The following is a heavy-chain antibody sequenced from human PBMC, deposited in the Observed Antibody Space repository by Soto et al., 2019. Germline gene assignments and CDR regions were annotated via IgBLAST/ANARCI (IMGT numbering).Heavy chain of an antibody. CDR1: GGSFSGYY. CDR3: ASRINLGECSSTSCSIPTFDY. J-gene: IGHJ4*02. CDR2: INHSGST. D-gene: IGHD2-2*01. V-gene: IGHV4-34*01. Sequence: SETLSLTCAVYGGSFSGYYWSWIRQPPGKGLEWIGEINHSGSTNYNPSLKSRVTISVDTSKNQFSLKLSSVTAADTAVYYCASRINLGECSSTSCSIPTFDYWGQGTLVTVSS.